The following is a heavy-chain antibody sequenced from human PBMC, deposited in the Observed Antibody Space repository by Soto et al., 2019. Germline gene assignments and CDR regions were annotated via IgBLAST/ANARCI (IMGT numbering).Heavy chain of an antibody. Sequence: SETLSLTCTVSGGSISSSSYSWGWIRQPPVKGPEWIRTFYYSGSTYYNPSLNSRVTISVDTTKNQFFLKLNSVIAAFTAVYYCARDRPSYYFDYWGQGTLVTVSS. V-gene: IGHV4-39*02. CDR2: FYYSGST. J-gene: IGHJ4*02. CDR1: GGSISSSSYS. CDR3: ARDRPSYYFDY.